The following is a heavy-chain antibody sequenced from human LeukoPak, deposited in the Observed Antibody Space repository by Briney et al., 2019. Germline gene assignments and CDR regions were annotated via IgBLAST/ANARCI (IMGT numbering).Heavy chain of an antibody. D-gene: IGHD4-11*01. CDR2: ISYDGSNK. CDR1: GFTFSSYA. J-gene: IGHJ4*02. Sequence: GGSLRLSRAASGFTFSSYAMHWVRQAPGKGLEWVAVISYDGSNKYYADSVKGRFTISRDNSKNTLYLQMNSLRAEDTAVYYCARDPSILYYFDYWGQGTLVTVSS. V-gene: IGHV3-30-3*01. CDR3: ARDPSILYYFDY.